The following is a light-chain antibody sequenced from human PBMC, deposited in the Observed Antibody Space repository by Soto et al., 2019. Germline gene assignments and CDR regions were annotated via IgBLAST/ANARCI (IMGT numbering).Light chain of an antibody. Sequence: DIQMTQSPSSLSASVGDRVTITCRASQSITTYLNWYQQKPGQAPRLLIYAASSLQSGVPSRFSGSGSGTDFTLTISSLPPEDFATYYCLQRYTTPRTFGQGTKVEIK. CDR3: LQRYTTPRT. CDR2: AAS. V-gene: IGKV1-39*01. CDR1: QSITTY. J-gene: IGKJ1*01.